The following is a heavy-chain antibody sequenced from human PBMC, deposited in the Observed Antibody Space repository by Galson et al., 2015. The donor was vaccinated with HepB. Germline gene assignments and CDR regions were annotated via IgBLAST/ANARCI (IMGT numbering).Heavy chain of an antibody. D-gene: IGHD6-19*01. CDR2: ISSNGGST. CDR3: VKEQDSSGWRSPHDY. J-gene: IGHJ4*03. CDR1: GFTFSSYA. V-gene: IGHV3-64D*06. Sequence: SLRLSCAASGFTFSSYAMHWVRQAPGKGLEYVSAISSNGGSTYYADSVKGRFTISRDNSKNTLYLQMSSLRAEDTTVYYCVKEQDSSGWRSPHDYWGQGTTVIVSS.